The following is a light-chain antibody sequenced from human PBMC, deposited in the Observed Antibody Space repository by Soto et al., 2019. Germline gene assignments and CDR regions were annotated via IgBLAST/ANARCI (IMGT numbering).Light chain of an antibody. Sequence: EIVMTQNTISLPVTPGEPASISCRSSQSLLDSDDGNTYLDWYLQKPGQSPQLLIYTVSYRASGVPDRFSGSGSGTDFTLKISRVEAEDVGVYYCMQRIEFPLTFGGG. V-gene: IGKV2-40*01. J-gene: IGKJ4*01. CDR1: QSLLDSDDGNTY. CDR3: MQRIEFPLT. CDR2: TVS.